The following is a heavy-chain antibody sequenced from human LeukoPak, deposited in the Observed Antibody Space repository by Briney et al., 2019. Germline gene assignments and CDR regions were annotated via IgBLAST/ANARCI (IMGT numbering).Heavy chain of an antibody. CDR1: GYTFTGYY. CDR3: ARDYSSSPASFDFDY. CDR2: INPNSGGT. J-gene: IGHJ4*02. Sequence: ASVKVSCKASGYTFTGYYMHWVRQAPGQGLEWMGWINPNSGGTNYAQKFQGRVTVTRDTSISTAYMELSRLRSDDTAVYYCARDYSSSPASFDFDYWGQGTLITVSS. V-gene: IGHV1-2*02. D-gene: IGHD6-6*01.